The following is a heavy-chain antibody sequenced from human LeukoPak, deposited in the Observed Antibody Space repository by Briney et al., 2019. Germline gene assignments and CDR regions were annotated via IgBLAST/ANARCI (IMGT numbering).Heavy chain of an antibody. D-gene: IGHD6-19*01. V-gene: IGHV4-4*07. CDR1: GGSISSYY. J-gene: IGHJ4*02. CDR3: AREAVAGNDY. Sequence: SSETLSLTCTVSGGSISSYYWSWIRQPAEKGLEWIGRIYTSGSTNYNPSLKSRVTMSVDTSKNQCSLKPSSVTAADTAVYYCAREAVAGNDYWGQGTLVTVSS. CDR2: IYTSGST.